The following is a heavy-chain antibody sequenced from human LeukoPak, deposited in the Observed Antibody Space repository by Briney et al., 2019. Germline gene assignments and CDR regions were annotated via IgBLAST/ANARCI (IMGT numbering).Heavy chain of an antibody. Sequence: GASVKVSCKASVYIFANYDITWVRQATGQGLEWMGWMNPNSGNTGFAQNFRGRVTVTSNSATNTAYLELSSLRSEDTAVYYCARGIRNELYSDFWGQGTRITVSS. V-gene: IGHV1-8*01. CDR1: VYIFANYD. J-gene: IGHJ4*02. D-gene: IGHD1-26*01. CDR2: MNPNSGNT. CDR3: ARGIRNELYSDF.